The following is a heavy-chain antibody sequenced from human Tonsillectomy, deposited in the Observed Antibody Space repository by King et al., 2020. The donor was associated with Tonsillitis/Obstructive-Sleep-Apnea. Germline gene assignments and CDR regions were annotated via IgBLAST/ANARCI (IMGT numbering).Heavy chain of an antibody. CDR3: ARRGDYGDYRFDP. D-gene: IGHD4-17*01. J-gene: IGHJ5*02. CDR1: GGSISSYY. Sequence: MQLQESGPGLVKPSETLSLTCTVSGGSISSYYWSWIRQPPGKGLEWIGYIYYSGSTNYNPTLTSRVTISVDTSKNQFSLKLSSVTAADTAVYYCARRGDYGDYRFDPWGQGTLVTVSS. V-gene: IGHV4-59*08. CDR2: IYYSGST.